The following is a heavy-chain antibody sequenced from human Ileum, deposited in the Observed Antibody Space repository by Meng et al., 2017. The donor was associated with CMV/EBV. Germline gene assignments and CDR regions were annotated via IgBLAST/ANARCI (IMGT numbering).Heavy chain of an antibody. J-gene: IGHJ4*02. D-gene: IGHD2-21*01. CDR3: TADVQEAGEGECDY. V-gene: IGHV3-15*01. Sequence: GESLKISCAGSGFNFNGAWMSWVRQAPGKGLEWVGRIKSKVDGETRGYAAPGRGRFIISRDDSINTVFLQINSLRAADTAVYYCTADVQEAGEGECDYWGQGTLVTVSS. CDR1: GFNFNGAW. CDR2: IKSKVDGETR.